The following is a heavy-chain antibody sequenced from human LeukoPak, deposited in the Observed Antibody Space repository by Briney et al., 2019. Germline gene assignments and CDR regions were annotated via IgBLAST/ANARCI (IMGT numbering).Heavy chain of an antibody. Sequence: SVKVSCKASGGTFSSYAISWERQAPGQGLEWMGGIIPIFGTANYAQKFQGRVTITADESTSTAYMELSSLRSEDTAVYYCARDSKTSYDYVWGSYRMTDAFDIWGQGTMVTVSS. CDR3: ARDSKTSYDYVWGSYRMTDAFDI. J-gene: IGHJ3*02. V-gene: IGHV1-69*01. CDR1: GGTFSSYA. D-gene: IGHD3-16*02. CDR2: IIPIFGTA.